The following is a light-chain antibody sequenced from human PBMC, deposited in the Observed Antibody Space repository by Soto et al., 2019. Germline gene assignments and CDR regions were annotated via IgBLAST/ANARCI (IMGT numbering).Light chain of an antibody. Sequence: EIELTQSPGTLSLSPGERATLSCRASQSVTSNYLAWYQQKPGQAPGLLIYGASSRATGIPDRFSGSGSGSDFTLTISRLEPEDFAVYYCQQYGRSPATFGQGTKLEIK. CDR1: QSVTSNY. CDR3: QQYGRSPAT. CDR2: GAS. J-gene: IGKJ2*01. V-gene: IGKV3-20*01.